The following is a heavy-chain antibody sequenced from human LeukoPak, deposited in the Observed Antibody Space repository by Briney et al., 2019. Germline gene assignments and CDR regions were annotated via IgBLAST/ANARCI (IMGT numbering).Heavy chain of an antibody. D-gene: IGHD2-2*01. CDR1: GYTFTSYG. J-gene: IGHJ6*02. V-gene: IGHV1-18*01. Sequence: ASVKVSCKASGYTFTSYGISWVRQAPGRGLEWMGWISAYNGNTNYAQKLQGRVTMTTDTSTSTAYMELRSLRSDDTAVYYCARVVVDCSSTSCYARYLYYYGMDVWGQGTTVTVSS. CDR2: ISAYNGNT. CDR3: ARVVVDCSSTSCYARYLYYYGMDV.